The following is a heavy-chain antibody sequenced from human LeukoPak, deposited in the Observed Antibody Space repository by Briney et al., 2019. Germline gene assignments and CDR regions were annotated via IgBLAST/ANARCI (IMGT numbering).Heavy chain of an antibody. D-gene: IGHD4-17*01. V-gene: IGHV1-2*02. CDR3: ATTVVTNDAFDI. CDR2: INPNSGGT. Sequence: ASVTVSCKASGYTFTSFGISWVRQAPGQGLEWMGWINPNSGGTNYAQKFQGRVTMTRDTSISTAYMELSRLRSDDTAVYYCATTVVTNDAFDIWGQGTMVTVSS. CDR1: GYTFTSFG. J-gene: IGHJ3*02.